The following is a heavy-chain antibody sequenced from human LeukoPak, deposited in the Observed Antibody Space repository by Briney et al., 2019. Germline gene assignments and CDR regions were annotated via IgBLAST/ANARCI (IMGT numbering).Heavy chain of an antibody. Sequence: GGSLRLSCTASGFTFSDYAMTWVRQAPGKGLEWVSSISGTGGRTYSADSVKGRFTISRDNSKNTLYLQMKNLRVEHTAVYYCAKGLHGGVGYGVDVWGQGTTVSVSS. V-gene: IGHV3-23*01. J-gene: IGHJ6*02. D-gene: IGHD3-16*01. CDR1: GFTFSDYA. CDR2: ISGTGGRT. CDR3: AKGLHGGVGYGVDV.